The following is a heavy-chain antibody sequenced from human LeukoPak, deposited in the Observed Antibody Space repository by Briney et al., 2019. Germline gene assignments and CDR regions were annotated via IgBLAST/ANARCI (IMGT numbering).Heavy chain of an antibody. V-gene: IGHV1-46*01. CDR3: ARRCSSTSCYRYYGMGV. J-gene: IGHJ6*02. CDR2: IDPSGGGT. Sequence: ASVKVSCKASGYTFTAYYMHWVRQAPGQGLEWMGIIDPSGGGTSYAQKFQGRVTLTRDTSTSIVYMELSSLTSEDTAVYYCARRCSSTSCYRYYGMGVWGQGTTVTVSS. D-gene: IGHD2-2*02. CDR1: GYTFTAYY.